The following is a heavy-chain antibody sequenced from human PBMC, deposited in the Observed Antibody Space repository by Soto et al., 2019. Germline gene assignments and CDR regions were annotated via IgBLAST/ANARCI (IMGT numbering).Heavy chain of an antibody. D-gene: IGHD3-10*01. CDR1: GYTFTSFG. J-gene: IGHJ4*02. V-gene: IGHV1-18*01. CDR2: IGAYNGNT. Sequence: QIQLVQSGAEVKKPGASVKVSCKASGYTFTSFGINWVRQAPGQGLEWMGWIGAYNGNTKYAQKFQGRIIMTTDTYTSTTYMDLRSLRSGATAVYYCAKDRALLYAVPGYWGQGTQVTVSS. CDR3: AKDRALLYAVPGY.